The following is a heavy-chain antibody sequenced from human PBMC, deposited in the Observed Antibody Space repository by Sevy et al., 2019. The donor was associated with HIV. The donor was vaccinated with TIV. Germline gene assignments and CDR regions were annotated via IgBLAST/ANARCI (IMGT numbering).Heavy chain of an antibody. J-gene: IGHJ4*02. D-gene: IGHD2-21*02. CDR1: GYTFTGYY. CDR2: INPNSGGT. Sequence: ASVKVSCKASGYTFTGYYLHWVRQAPGQGLEWMGWINPNSGGTNYAPKFQGRVTMTRDTSISTASMEPSRLRSDDTAVYYCTRSAAEAKNFYCGGDCYSDYWGQGTLVTVSS. V-gene: IGHV1-2*02. CDR3: TRSAAEAKNFYCGGDCYSDY.